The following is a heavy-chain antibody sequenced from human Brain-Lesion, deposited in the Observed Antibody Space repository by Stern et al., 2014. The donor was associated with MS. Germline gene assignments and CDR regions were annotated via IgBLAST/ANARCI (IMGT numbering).Heavy chain of an antibody. D-gene: IGHD3-10*01. CDR3: ARGERWFDS. Sequence: EVQLEESGGGLVQPGGSLRLSCAASGFTFRNYWMPWARQAPGQGLVWVSRVNNDGRRTSYADSVKGRFTMSRDNAKNTLYLQMNSLRVEDTAIYYCARGERWFDSWGQGTLVTVSS. V-gene: IGHV3-74*02. CDR1: GFTFRNYW. CDR2: VNNDGRRT. J-gene: IGHJ5*01.